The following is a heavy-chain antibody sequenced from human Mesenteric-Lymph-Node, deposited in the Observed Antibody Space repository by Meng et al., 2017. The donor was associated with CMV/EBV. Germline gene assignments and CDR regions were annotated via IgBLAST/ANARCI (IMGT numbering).Heavy chain of an antibody. CDR3: ARDSTPGLYYYGMDV. D-gene: IGHD1-14*01. CDR1: GFTFSSYA. CDR2: ISSSSTYI. V-gene: IGHV3-21*01. Sequence: GESLKISCAASGFTFSSYAMAWVRQAPGKGLEWVSSISSSSTYIYYADSVKGRFTVSRDNAKNSLYLQMNSLRAEDTAVYYCARDSTPGLYYYGMDVWGQGTTVTVSS. J-gene: IGHJ6*02.